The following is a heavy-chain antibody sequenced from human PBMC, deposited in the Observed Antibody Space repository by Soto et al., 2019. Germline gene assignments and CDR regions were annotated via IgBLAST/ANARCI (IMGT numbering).Heavy chain of an antibody. V-gene: IGHV4-59*08. D-gene: IGHD4-17*01. J-gene: IGHJ6*02. CDR1: SGPDRSHN. CDR3: VRQGIDYLHGLVDV. Sequence: QVQLQQSGPRLVKPSETLSLTCTVSSGPDRSHNWGWIRQPPGRGLEWIGYVYYTGDTAYNPSLRGRVTISADTSTNAISLTLNSVTAADPAVYYCVRQGIDYLHGLVDVWGQGTTVSVSS. CDR2: VYYTGDT.